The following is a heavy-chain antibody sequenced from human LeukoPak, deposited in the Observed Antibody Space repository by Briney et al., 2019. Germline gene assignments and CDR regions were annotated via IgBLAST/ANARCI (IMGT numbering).Heavy chain of an antibody. V-gene: IGHV3-21*01. D-gene: IGHD2-15*01. CDR1: GFSLTTYA. CDR2: ISSHSSYI. J-gene: IGHJ4*02. Sequence: GGSLRLSCAASGFSLTTYAMGCVRQAPGKGLEWVSSISSHSSYIYYADSVKGRFTISRDNAKNSLYLQMNSLRAEDTAVYYCARDGYCSGGSCYKGRFDYWGQGTLVTVSS. CDR3: ARDGYCSGGSCYKGRFDY.